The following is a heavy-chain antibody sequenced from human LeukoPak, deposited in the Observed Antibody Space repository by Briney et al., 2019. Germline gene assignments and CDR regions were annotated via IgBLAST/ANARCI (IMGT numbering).Heavy chain of an antibody. D-gene: IGHD5-18*01. CDR3: ARAGEDGYSYGYRGANWFDP. V-gene: IGHV3-48*03. CDR2: ISSNGSTI. J-gene: IGHJ5*02. CDR1: GFTFSSYE. Sequence: GGSLRLPCAASGFTFSSYEMNWVRQAPGKGLEWVSYISSNGSTIYYADSVKGRFTISRDNAKNSLYLQMNSLRAEDTAVYYCARAGEDGYSYGYRGANWFDPWGQGTLVTVSS.